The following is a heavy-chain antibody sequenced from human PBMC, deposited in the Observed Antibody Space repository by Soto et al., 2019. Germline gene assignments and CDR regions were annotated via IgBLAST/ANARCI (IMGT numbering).Heavy chain of an antibody. D-gene: IGHD6-19*01. CDR1: GESFSGYI. Sequence: SETLSLTCAVYGESFSGYIWSWIRQTPGKGLQWIGQINHSGSASYNPSLKSRVTISVHTSNSQFSLELSSVTAADTAVYYCARGLITGSHYSGGWYYFDSWGQGTQVT. V-gene: IGHV4-34*01. J-gene: IGHJ4*02. CDR2: INHSGSA. CDR3: ARGLITGSHYSGGWYYFDS.